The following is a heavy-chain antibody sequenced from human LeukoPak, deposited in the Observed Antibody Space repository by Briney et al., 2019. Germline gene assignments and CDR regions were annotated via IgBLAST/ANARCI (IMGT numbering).Heavy chain of an antibody. J-gene: IGHJ4*02. CDR1: GFTVSSNY. D-gene: IGHD3-10*01. CDR2: IYSGGTT. Sequence: PGGSLRLFCAASGFTVSSNYMSWVRQPPGKGLEWVSVIYSGGTTFYADSVKGRFTISRDNSKNTLYLQMNSLRADDTAVYYCAKLKGWYGEGYFDYWGQGTVVTVSS. V-gene: IGHV3-53*01. CDR3: AKLKGWYGEGYFDY.